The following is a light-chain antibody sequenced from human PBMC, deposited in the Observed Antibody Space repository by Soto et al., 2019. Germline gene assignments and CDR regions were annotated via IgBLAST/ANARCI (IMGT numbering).Light chain of an antibody. J-gene: IGKJ5*01. V-gene: IGKV3-15*01. Sequence: EIVMTQSPASLSVSPGERATLSCRASQSISTNLAWFQHKPGQAPRLLIYGASTRATGIPARFSGSGSGTEFTLTINSRQSDDFAVYFCQQYNSWPPITFGQGTRLQIK. CDR3: QQYNSWPPIT. CDR1: QSISTN. CDR2: GAS.